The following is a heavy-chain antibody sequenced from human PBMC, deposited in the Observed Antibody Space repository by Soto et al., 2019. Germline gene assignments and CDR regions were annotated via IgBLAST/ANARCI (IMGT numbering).Heavy chain of an antibody. CDR2: IWYDGSNK. Sequence: QVQLVESGGGVVQPGRSLRLSCAASGFTFSSYGMHWVRQAPGKGLEWVAVIWYDGSNKYYADSVKGRFTISRDNSKNTLYLQMNSLRAEDTAVYYCARDPRTNGPSGMDVWGQGTTVTVSS. CDR1: GFTFSSYG. V-gene: IGHV3-33*01. J-gene: IGHJ6*02. D-gene: IGHD2-8*01. CDR3: ARDPRTNGPSGMDV.